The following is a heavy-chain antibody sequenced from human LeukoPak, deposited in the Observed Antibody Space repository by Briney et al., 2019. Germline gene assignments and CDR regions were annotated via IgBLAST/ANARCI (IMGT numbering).Heavy chain of an antibody. D-gene: IGHD4-11*01. CDR3: AKEGPYSNYASYMDV. CDR2: IYSGGDT. J-gene: IGHJ6*03. V-gene: IGHV3-53*01. CDR1: GFTFSDYY. Sequence: PGGSLRLSCAASGFTFSDYYMSWIRQAPGKGLEWVSVIYSGGDTFYADSMRGRFTISRDNSKNTLYLQMNSLRAEDTAVYYCAKEGPYSNYASYMDVWGKGTTVTVSS.